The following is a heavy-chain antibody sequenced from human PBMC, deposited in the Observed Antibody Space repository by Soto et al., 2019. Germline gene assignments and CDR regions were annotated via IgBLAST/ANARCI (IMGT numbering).Heavy chain of an antibody. Sequence: SETLSLTCAVYGGSFSGYYWSWIRQPPGKGLEWIGEINHSGSTNYNPSLKSRVTISVDTSKNQFSLKLSSVTAADTAVYYCARGQGFDIWFDYWGQGTLVTVSS. D-gene: IGHD3-9*01. J-gene: IGHJ4*02. CDR3: ARGQGFDIWFDY. CDR2: INHSGST. V-gene: IGHV4-34*01. CDR1: GGSFSGYY.